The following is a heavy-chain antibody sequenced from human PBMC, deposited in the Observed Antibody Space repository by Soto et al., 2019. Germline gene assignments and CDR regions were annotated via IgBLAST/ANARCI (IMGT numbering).Heavy chain of an antibody. J-gene: IGHJ4*02. CDR1: GYTFTSHD. Sequence: QVQLVQSGAEVKKPGASVKVSCKASGYTFTSHDFNWVRQAAGQGLEWMGWMNPNNGNTYYAEKFRGRVTMTRNTSISTAYMELSSLRSDDAAVYYCATGGNTCTLAYWGQGTVVTVSS. CDR2: MNPNNGNT. V-gene: IGHV1-8*01. CDR3: ATGGNTCTLAY. D-gene: IGHD2-2*01.